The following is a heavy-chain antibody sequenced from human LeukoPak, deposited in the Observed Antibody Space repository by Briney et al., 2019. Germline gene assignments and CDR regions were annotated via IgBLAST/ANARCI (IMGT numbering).Heavy chain of an antibody. CDR2: ISAYNGNT. V-gene: IGHV1-18*01. CDR1: VYTFSNYG. Sequence: ASVTVSRKSSVYTFSNYGVSWVRPAPARGLAWLGWISAYNGNTNYAQKFQGRVTMTRDTSTSTAYMEVTSLRSDDTAVYYCARGATRFGELTDWLDPWGQGTLVTVSS. J-gene: IGHJ5*02. D-gene: IGHD3-10*02. CDR3: ARGATRFGELTDWLDP.